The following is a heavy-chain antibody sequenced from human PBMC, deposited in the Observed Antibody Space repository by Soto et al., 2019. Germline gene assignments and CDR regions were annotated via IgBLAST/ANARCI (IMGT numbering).Heavy chain of an antibody. D-gene: IGHD1-26*01. CDR2: IYYSGST. V-gene: IGHV4-39*01. CDR3: ARRAAAPLLPLSGVGFDY. CDR1: GGSISSSSNY. J-gene: IGHJ4*02. Sequence: SETLSLTCTVSGGSISSSSNYWGWIRQPPGRGLEWIGSIYYSGSTYYNPSLKSRVTISVDTSKNQFSLKLNSVTAADTAAYYCARRAAAPLLPLSGVGFDYWSQGTLVTVSS.